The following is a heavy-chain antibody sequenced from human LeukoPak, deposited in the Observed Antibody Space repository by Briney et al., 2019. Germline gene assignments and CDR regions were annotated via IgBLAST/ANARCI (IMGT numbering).Heavy chain of an antibody. CDR1: GVSISSSNW. V-gene: IGHV4-4*02. D-gene: IGHD3-22*01. CDR2: IYHSGST. Sequence: SGTLSLTCAVSGVSISSSNWWSWVRQPPGKGLEWIGEIYHSGSTNYNPSLKSRVTISVDKSKNQFSLKLSSVTAADTAVYYCARSYDSSGYPYYFDYWGQGTLVTVSS. CDR3: ARSYDSSGYPYYFDY. J-gene: IGHJ4*02.